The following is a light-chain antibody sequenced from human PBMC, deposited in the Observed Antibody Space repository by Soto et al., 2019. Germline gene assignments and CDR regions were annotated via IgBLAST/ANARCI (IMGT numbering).Light chain of an antibody. CDR1: QGISSY. J-gene: IGKJ5*01. CDR2: AAS. V-gene: IGKV1-9*01. CDR3: QQLNSYSIT. Sequence: DIQLTQSPSFLSASVGDRVTITCRASQGISSYLAWCQQKPGKAPKLLIYAASTLQSGVPSRFSGSGSGTEFTLTISSLQPEDFATYYCQQLNSYSITFGQGT.